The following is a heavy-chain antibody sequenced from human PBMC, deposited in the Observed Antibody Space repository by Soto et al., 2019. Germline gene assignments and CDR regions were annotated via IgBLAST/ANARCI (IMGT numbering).Heavy chain of an antibody. CDR3: ARLGGIFRADIVVVPAAMLDIYFDY. Sequence: PGGSLRLSCAASGFTFSSYSMNWVRQAPGKGLEWVSSISSSSSYIYYADSVKGRFTISRDNAKNSLYLQMNSLRAEDTAGYYCARLGGIFRADIVVVPAAMLDIYFDYWGQGTLVTVSS. CDR2: ISSSSSYI. CDR1: GFTFSSYS. D-gene: IGHD2-2*01. V-gene: IGHV3-21*01. J-gene: IGHJ4*02.